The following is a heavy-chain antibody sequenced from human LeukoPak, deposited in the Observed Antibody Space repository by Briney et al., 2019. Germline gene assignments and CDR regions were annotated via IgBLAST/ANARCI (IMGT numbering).Heavy chain of an antibody. D-gene: IGHD1-26*01. Sequence: SETLSLTCAVSGGSFNGSPYYWGWIRQPPGKGLEWIGSIYYSGSTHYKSSLKSRVTISVDTSKNQFSLRLSSVTAADTAIYYCAREPYTGGYVWARDWYFDLWGRGTLVTVSS. CDR1: GGSFNGSPYY. V-gene: IGHV4-39*02. CDR3: AREPYTGGYVWARDWYFDL. CDR2: IYYSGST. J-gene: IGHJ2*01.